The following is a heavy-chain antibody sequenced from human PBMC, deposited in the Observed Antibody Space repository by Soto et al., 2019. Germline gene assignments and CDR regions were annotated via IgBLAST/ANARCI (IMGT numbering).Heavy chain of an antibody. D-gene: IGHD5-12*01. J-gene: IGHJ4*02. Sequence: EVQVVESEGGLVQPGGSLRLPCAASGFTFSDHFLDWVRQAPGKGLEWVGRSRNKAYSYTTEYAASVKGRFTIERDDSMNSENLEMNSLKTEVTAVYYCAVNIVGTGSYWGQGTLVTVSS. CDR3: AVNIVGTGSY. V-gene: IGHV3-72*01. CDR1: GFTFSDHF. CDR2: SRNKAYSYTT.